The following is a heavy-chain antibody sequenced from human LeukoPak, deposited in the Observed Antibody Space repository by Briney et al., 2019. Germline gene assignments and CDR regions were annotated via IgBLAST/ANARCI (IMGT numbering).Heavy chain of an antibody. V-gene: IGHV1-69*05. Sequence: SVKVSCKASGGTFSSYAISWVRQAPGQGLEWMGGIIPIFGTANYAQKFQGRVTITTDESTSTAYMELSSLRSEDTAAYYCARAPVTYYDILTGYPFDYWGQGTLVTVSS. CDR1: GGTFSSYA. J-gene: IGHJ4*02. CDR3: ARAPVTYYDILTGYPFDY. CDR2: IIPIFGTA. D-gene: IGHD3-9*01.